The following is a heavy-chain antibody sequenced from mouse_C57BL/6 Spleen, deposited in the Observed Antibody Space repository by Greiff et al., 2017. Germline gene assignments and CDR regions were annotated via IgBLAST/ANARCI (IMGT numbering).Heavy chain of an antibody. D-gene: IGHD1-1*01. CDR3: ARSYGSSFSYAMDY. CDR2: INPNYGTT. Sequence: EVQLQQSGPELVKPGASVKISCKASGYSFTDYNMNWVKQSNGKSLEWIGVINPNYGTTSYNQKFKGKATLTVDQSSSTAYMQLNSLTSEDSAVYDGARSYGSSFSYAMDYWGQGTSVTVSS. CDR1: GYSFTDYN. J-gene: IGHJ4*01. V-gene: IGHV1-39*01.